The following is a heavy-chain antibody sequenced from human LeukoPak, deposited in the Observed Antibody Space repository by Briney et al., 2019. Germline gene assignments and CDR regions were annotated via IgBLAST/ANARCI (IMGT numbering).Heavy chain of an antibody. J-gene: IGHJ4*02. D-gene: IGHD4/OR15-4a*01. CDR3: ARDQDYGTFDY. CDR2: IYYSGST. CDR1: GGSISSGGYY. V-gene: IGHV4-31*03. Sequence: SQTLSLTCTVSGGSISSGGYYWSWLRPPPGKGLEWIGYIYYSGSTYYNPSLKSRLTISVDTSKNQFSLKLSSVTAADTAVYYCARDQDYGTFDYWGQGTLVTVSS.